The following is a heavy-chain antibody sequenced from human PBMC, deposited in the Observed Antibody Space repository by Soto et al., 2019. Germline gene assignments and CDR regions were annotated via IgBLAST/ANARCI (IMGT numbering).Heavy chain of an antibody. D-gene: IGHD2-8*01. CDR2: IYYSGSS. Sequence: TLSLNCTVSGGSISSYYCSWILPPTGKGLEWLEYIYYSGSSNYNPSLKRRVTISLDTTKNQISLKLSSVTAAVTAVYYCTRDVDMLGMDVWGQGTTVTVSS. J-gene: IGHJ6*02. V-gene: IGHV4-59*01. CDR1: GGSISSYY. CDR3: TRDVDMLGMDV.